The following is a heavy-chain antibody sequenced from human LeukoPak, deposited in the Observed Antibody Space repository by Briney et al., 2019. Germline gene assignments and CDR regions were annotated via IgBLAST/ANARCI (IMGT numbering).Heavy chain of an antibody. V-gene: IGHV3-23*01. CDR2: ISSGGST. J-gene: IGHJ6*02. D-gene: IGHD2-8*01. Sequence: GGSLRLSCAASEFTFSSYAMTWGRQAPGKGLEWVSSISSGGSTYYGDSVKGRFIISRDHSKNTLSLVMNSLRVEDTAVFYCAKTNGYDNYYGMDVWGPGTTVTVSS. CDR1: EFTFSSYA. CDR3: AKTNGYDNYYGMDV.